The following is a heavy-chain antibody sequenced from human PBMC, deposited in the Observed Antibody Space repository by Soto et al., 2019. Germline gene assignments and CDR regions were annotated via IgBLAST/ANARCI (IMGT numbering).Heavy chain of an antibody. CDR3: ARDSSGYYSHNCCDP. V-gene: IGHV3-48*01. CDR2: ISSSSSTI. CDR1: GFNFSSYS. Sequence: PGGSLRLSCAAAGFNFSSYSMNWVREAPGKGLEWVSYISSSSSTIYYADSVKGRFTISRDNAKNSLYLQMNSLRAEDTAVYYCARDSSGYYSHNCCDPWGKGTMVTVSS. D-gene: IGHD3-22*01. J-gene: IGHJ5*02.